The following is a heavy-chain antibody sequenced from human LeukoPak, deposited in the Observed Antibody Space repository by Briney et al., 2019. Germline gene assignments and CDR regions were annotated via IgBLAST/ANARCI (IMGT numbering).Heavy chain of an antibody. D-gene: IGHD7-27*01. CDR2: IKTDGREK. CDR3: ARNWGYFDF. V-gene: IGHV3-7*01. CDR1: GFTFSSYA. J-gene: IGHJ4*02. Sequence: PGGSLRLSCAASGFTFSSYAMSWVRQAPGKGLEWVANIKTDGREKYYVDSVKGRFTISRDNAKNSLYLQMNNLRAEDTAVYYCARNWGYFDFWGQGALVTVSS.